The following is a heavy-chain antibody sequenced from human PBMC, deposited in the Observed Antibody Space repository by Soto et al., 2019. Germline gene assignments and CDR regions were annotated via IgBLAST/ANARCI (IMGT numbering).Heavy chain of an antibody. CDR2: IIPIFGTA. J-gene: IGHJ3*02. Sequence: QVQLVQSGAEVKKPGSSVKVSCKASGGTFSSYAISWVRQAPGQGLEWMGGIIPIFGTANYAQKFQGRVTITADDSTSTAYMDQSSLRSEDTAVYYCAFSSVVVGAATDAFDIWGQGTKVTVSS. CDR3: AFSSVVVGAATDAFDI. CDR1: GGTFSSYA. D-gene: IGHD2-15*01. V-gene: IGHV1-69*01.